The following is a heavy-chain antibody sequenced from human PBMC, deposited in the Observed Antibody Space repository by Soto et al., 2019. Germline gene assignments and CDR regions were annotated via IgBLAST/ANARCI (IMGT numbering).Heavy chain of an antibody. CDR3: VRGLWFGQLYADL. CDR1: GFSVSSTY. CDR2: IYISGST. V-gene: IGHV3-53*04. D-gene: IGHD3-10*01. Sequence: EAPLVESGGGLVQPGGSLRLSCAASGFSVSSTYMSWVRQAPGKGLEWVSVIYISGSTRYADSLRGRFTTSRQNSENTLFLQLMSLRHEDTAVYYCVRGLWFGQLYADLWGQGTLVTVSS. J-gene: IGHJ5*02.